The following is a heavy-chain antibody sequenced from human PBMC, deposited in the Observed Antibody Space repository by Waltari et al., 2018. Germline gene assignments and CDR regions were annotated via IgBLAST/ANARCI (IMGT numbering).Heavy chain of an antibody. CDR2: SRNKENSYTT. CDR1: GFTLSDHY. J-gene: IGHJ6*02. CDR3: VRSYTASPMDV. D-gene: IGHD2-2*02. V-gene: IGHV3-72*01. Sequence: EVQLVESGGDLVQPGGSLRLSCAASGFTLSDHYIDWVRQAPGKGLEWLGLSRNKENSYTTVYAASVKGRFTISRDDSNNLVYLQMSGLKIEDTAIYYCVRSYTASPMDVWGQGTTVTVSS.